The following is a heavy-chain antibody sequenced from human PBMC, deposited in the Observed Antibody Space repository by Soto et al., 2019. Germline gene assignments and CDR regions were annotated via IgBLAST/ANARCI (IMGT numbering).Heavy chain of an antibody. CDR3: TPEGTGFDY. D-gene: IGHD1-1*01. Sequence: EVQLVESGGGLVQPGGSLKLSCAASGFTFSDSARHWVRQAPGKGLEWVGRIRSKAKSNATAYAPSVKGRFTVSRDDSRNTTYLQLNSLKSEDAAVYYCTPEGTGFDYWGQGTLVTVSS. CDR1: GFTFSDSA. V-gene: IGHV3-73*02. CDR2: IRSKAKSNAT. J-gene: IGHJ4*02.